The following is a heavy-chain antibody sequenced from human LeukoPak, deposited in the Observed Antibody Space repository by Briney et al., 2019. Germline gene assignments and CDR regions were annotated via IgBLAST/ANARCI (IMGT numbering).Heavy chain of an antibody. J-gene: IGHJ4*02. Sequence: GGSPRLSCAASGFTASSNYMSWVRQAPGKGLEWVSVIYSGGSTYYADSVKGRFTISRDNSKNTLYLQMNSLRAEDTAVYYCATKYSSSSYWGQGTLITVSS. D-gene: IGHD6-6*01. CDR3: ATKYSSSSY. CDR1: GFTASSNY. V-gene: IGHV3-66*01. CDR2: IYSGGST.